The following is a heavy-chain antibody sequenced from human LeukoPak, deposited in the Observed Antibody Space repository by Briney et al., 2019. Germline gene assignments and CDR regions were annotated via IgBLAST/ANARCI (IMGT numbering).Heavy chain of an antibody. CDR3: ARARVTMIVVGYAFDI. CDR2: IYYSGST. V-gene: IGHV4-59*01. D-gene: IGHD3-22*01. CDR1: GGSISSYY. J-gene: IGHJ3*02. Sequence: PSETLSLTCTVSGGSISSYYWRWIRQPPGKGLEWIGYIYYSGSTNYNPSLKSRVTISVDTSKNQFSLKLSSVTAADTAVYYCARARVTMIVVGYAFDIWGQGTMVTVSS.